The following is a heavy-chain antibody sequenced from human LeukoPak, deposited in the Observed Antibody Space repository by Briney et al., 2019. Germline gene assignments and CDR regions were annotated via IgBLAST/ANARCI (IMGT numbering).Heavy chain of an antibody. J-gene: IGHJ3*02. CDR2: ISGSGGST. CDR3: AKDLEQLWPDFTAFDI. V-gene: IGHV3-23*01. CDR1: GFTFSSYA. D-gene: IGHD5-18*01. Sequence: GGSLRLSCAASGFTFSSYAMSWVRQAPGKGLEGVSAISGSGGSTYYADSVKGRFTISSDNSKNTLYLQMNSLRAEDTAVYYCAKDLEQLWPDFTAFDIWGQGTMVTVSS.